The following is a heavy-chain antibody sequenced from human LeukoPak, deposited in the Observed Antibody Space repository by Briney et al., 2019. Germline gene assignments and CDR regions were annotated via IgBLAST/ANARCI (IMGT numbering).Heavy chain of an antibody. CDR1: GATSTTYA. Sequence: GASVKVSCKASGATSTTYAIIWVRQAPGQGLEWMGGIIPVFGTANYAQRFQGRVTISADKSTSTAYMELSSLRSEDTAVYYCARDYIAVDYYYGMDVWGQGTTVTVSS. J-gene: IGHJ6*02. D-gene: IGHD6-19*01. CDR2: IIPVFGTA. CDR3: ARDYIAVDYYYGMDV. V-gene: IGHV1-69*06.